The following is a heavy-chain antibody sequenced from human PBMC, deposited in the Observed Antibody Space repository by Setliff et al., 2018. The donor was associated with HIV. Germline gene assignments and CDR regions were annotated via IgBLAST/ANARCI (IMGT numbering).Heavy chain of an antibody. CDR2: IYYSGGT. V-gene: IGHV4-39*01. Sequence: PSETLSLTCTVSGGSISSTSYYWGWIRQPPGKGLEWIGNIYYSGGTDYHPSLTSRVTISVDTSKIQFSLKLGSVTAADTAVYFCARRFEQWLAFDYWGQGTLVTVSS. CDR1: GGSISSTSYY. J-gene: IGHJ4*02. D-gene: IGHD6-19*01. CDR3: ARRFEQWLAFDY.